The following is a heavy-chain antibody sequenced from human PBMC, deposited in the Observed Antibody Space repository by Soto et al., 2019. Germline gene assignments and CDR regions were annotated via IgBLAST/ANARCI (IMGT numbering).Heavy chain of an antibody. V-gene: IGHV1-69*01. CDR3: ARTRHYYDSSGYYQGGYYFDY. Sequence: QVQLVQSGAEVKKPGSSVKVSCKASGGTFSSYAISWVRQAPGQGLEWMGGIIPIVGTANYAQKVQGRVTITADESTSTAYMELSSLRSEDTAVYYCARTRHYYDSSGYYQGGYYFDYWGQGTLVTVSS. CDR2: IIPIVGTA. D-gene: IGHD3-22*01. CDR1: GGTFSSYA. J-gene: IGHJ4*02.